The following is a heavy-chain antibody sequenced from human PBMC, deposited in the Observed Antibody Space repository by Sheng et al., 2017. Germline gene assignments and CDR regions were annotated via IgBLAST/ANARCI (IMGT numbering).Heavy chain of an antibody. Sequence: QVQLQESGPGLVEPSETLSLTCTVSGSSIASDYCWDWIRQSPGKGLEWIGSVYQSGTTYINPSLKGRATISVDTSNNKFSLRVTSVTVDDAAVYYCARDVKLHSGDPXWYFDLWGRGTLVAVSX. CDR2: VYQSGTT. CDR1: GSSIASDYC. CDR3: ARDVKLHSGDPXWYFDL. D-gene: IGHD3-10*01. V-gene: IGHV4-38-2*02. J-gene: IGHJ2*01.